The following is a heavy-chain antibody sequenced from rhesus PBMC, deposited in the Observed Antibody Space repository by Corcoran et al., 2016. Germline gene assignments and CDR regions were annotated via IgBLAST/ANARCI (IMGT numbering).Heavy chain of an antibody. V-gene: IGHV4-173*01. CDR3: ARRPYYYYGLDS. CDR1: GGSISSNW. Sequence: QLQLQESGPGLVKPSETLFLTCAVSGGSISSNWWSWIRQPPGKGLEWIGRISGSGGSTSYNPSIKSRVTISTDTSKNQLSLKLISVTAADTAVYYCARRPYYYYGLDSWGQGVVVTVSS. J-gene: IGHJ6*01. D-gene: IGHD2-2*01. CDR2: ISGSGGST.